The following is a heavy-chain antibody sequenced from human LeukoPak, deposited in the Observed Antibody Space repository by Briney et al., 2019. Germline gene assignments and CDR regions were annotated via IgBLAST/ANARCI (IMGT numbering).Heavy chain of an antibody. CDR3: AKEGRYCSSTSCYVDY. J-gene: IGHJ4*02. CDR2: ISGSGGST. CDR1: GFTVSSNY. Sequence: GGSLRLSCAASGFTVSSNYMSWVRQAPGKGLEWVSAISGSGGSTYYADSVKGRFTISRDNSKNTLYLQMNSLRAEDTAVYYCAKEGRYCSSTSCYVDYWGQGTLVTVSS. D-gene: IGHD2-2*01. V-gene: IGHV3-23*01.